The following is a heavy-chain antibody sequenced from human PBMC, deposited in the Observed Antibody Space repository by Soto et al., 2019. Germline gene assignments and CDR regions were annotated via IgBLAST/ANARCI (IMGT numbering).Heavy chain of an antibody. V-gene: IGHV4-34*01. D-gene: IGHD4-4*01. CDR1: GGSFSGYY. CDR3: AREALQSTKTDY. Sequence: SETLSLTCAVYGGSFSGYYWSWIRQPPGKGLEWIGEINHSGSTNYNPSLKSRVTISVDTSKNQFSLKLSSVTAADTAVYYCAREALQSTKTDYWGQGTLVTVSS. CDR2: INHSGST. J-gene: IGHJ4*02.